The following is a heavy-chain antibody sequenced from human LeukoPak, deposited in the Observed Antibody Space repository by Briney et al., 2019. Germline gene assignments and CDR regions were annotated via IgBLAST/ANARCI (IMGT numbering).Heavy chain of an antibody. Sequence: PSETLSLTCTVSGGTFSSHLYYWSWIRQPPGKGLEWIGYIDYSGDTNYSPALKSRVTISVDTSKKQLSLRLSSVTAADTGVYYCARLWGTTFDYWGQGRLVTVSS. J-gene: IGHJ4*02. CDR1: GGTFSSHLYY. CDR2: IDYSGDT. V-gene: IGHV4-59*08. D-gene: IGHD3-16*01. CDR3: ARLWGTTFDY.